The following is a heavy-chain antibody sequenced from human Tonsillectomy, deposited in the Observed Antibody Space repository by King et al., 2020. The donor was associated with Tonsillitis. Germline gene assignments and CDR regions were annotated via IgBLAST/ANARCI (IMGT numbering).Heavy chain of an antibody. CDR3: SRAEDYYGTGRPGHFDY. J-gene: IGHJ4*02. D-gene: IGHD3-10*01. Sequence: VQLVESGGGVVQPEKSLRLSCAASGFTFSGYAMHWVRQAPGKGLEWLSSISYDVKNKYYPDYVKGRFTISRYSSKNTLYLQMNSLKTEDTAVYYCSRAEDYYGTGRPGHFDYWGQGTLVTVSS. V-gene: IGHV3-30*01. CDR1: GFTFSGYA. CDR2: ISYDVKNK.